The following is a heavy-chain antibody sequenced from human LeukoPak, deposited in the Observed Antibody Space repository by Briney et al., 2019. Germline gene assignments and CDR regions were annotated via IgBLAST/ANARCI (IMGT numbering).Heavy chain of an antibody. V-gene: IGHV1-2*02. CDR2: INPNSGGT. J-gene: IGHJ5*02. D-gene: IGHD3-3*01. CDR1: GYTFTSYD. CDR3: ARGVLRFLEWFLNWFDP. Sequence: ASVKVSCKASGYTFTSYDINWVRQAPGQGLEWMGWINPNSGGTNYAQKFLGRVTMTRDTSISTAYMELSRLRSDDTAVYYCARGVLRFLEWFLNWFDPWGQGTLVTVSS.